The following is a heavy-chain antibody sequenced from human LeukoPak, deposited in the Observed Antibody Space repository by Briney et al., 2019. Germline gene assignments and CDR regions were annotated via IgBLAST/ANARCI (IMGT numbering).Heavy chain of an antibody. J-gene: IGHJ3*02. CDR3: AKSIFGVVISSDAFNI. CDR1: GFTFSSYA. V-gene: IGHV3-23*01. CDR2: ISGSGGST. D-gene: IGHD3-3*01. Sequence: GGSLRLSCAASGFTFSSYAMSWVRQAPGKGLEWVSAISGSGGSTYYADSVKGRFTISRDNSKNTLYLQMNSLRAEDTAVYYCAKSIFGVVISSDAFNIWGQGTMVTVSS.